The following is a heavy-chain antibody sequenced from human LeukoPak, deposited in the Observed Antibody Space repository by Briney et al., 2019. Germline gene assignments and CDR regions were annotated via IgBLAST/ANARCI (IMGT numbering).Heavy chain of an antibody. CDR1: GGSISTYY. CDR3: ARDRAAAGLNNWFDP. V-gene: IGHV4-59*01. CDR2: IYYSGST. D-gene: IGHD6-13*01. J-gene: IGHJ5*02. Sequence: SETLSLTCTVSGGSISTYYWSWIRQPSGKGLEWIGSIYYSGSTNYNPSLKSRVSISLETSKNQFSLKLSSVTAADTAVYYCARDRAAAGLNNWFDPWGQGTRVTVSS.